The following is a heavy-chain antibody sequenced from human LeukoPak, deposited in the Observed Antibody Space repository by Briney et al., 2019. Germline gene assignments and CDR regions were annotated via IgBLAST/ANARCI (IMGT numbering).Heavy chain of an antibody. V-gene: IGHV3-66*01. D-gene: IGHD6-13*01. CDR2: IYSGGST. Sequence: GGSLRLSCAASGFTVNNNYMGWVRQAPGKGLEWVSVIYSGGSTYYADSVKGRFTISRDNSKNTLYLQMNSLRAEDTAVYYCARDGGSSWYFDYWGQGTLVTVSS. J-gene: IGHJ4*02. CDR3: ARDGGSSWYFDY. CDR1: GFTVNNNY.